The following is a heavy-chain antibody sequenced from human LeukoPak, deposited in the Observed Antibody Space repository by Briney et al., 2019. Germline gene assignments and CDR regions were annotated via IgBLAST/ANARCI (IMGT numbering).Heavy chain of an antibody. CDR3: AREATRHPKYSGSFESNWFDP. V-gene: IGHV1-18*01. Sequence: GASVKVSCKASGYTFTSYGISWVRQAPGQGLEWMGWISAYNGNTNYAQKLQGRVTMTTDTSTSTAYMELRSLRSDDTAVYYCAREATRHPKYSGSFESNWFDPWGQGTLVTVSS. CDR1: GYTFTSYG. CDR2: ISAYNGNT. D-gene: IGHD1-26*01. J-gene: IGHJ5*02.